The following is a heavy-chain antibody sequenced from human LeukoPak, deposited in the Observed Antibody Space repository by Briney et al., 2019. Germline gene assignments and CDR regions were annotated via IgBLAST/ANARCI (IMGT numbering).Heavy chain of an antibody. D-gene: IGHD6-19*01. CDR2: ISSSSSYI. V-gene: IGHV3-21*01. CDR1: GFTFSSYS. Sequence: GGSLRLSCAASGFTFSSYSMNWVRQAPGKGLEWVSSISSSSSYIYYADSVKGRFTISRDNAKNSLYLQMNSLRAEDTAVYYCARDQDSSGWYGYNWFDPWGQGTLVTVSS. CDR3: ARDQDSSGWYGYNWFDP. J-gene: IGHJ5*02.